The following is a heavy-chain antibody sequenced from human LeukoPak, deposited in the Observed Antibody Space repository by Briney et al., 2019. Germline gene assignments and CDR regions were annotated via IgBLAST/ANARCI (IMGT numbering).Heavy chain of an antibody. V-gene: IGHV1-2*02. J-gene: IGHJ6*02. CDR3: ARAGGYSYGYYYYYGMDV. Sequence: ASVKVSCKASGYTFTGYYMHWVRQAPGQGLEWMGWTNPNSGGTNYAQKFQGRVTMTRDTSISTAYMELSRLRSDDTAVYYRARAGGYSYGYYYYYGMDVWGQGITVTVSS. CDR1: GYTFTGYY. D-gene: IGHD5-18*01. CDR2: TNPNSGGT.